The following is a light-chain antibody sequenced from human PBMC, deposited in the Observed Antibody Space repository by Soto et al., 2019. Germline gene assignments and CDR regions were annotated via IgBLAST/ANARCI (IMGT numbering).Light chain of an antibody. CDR1: QSVSSNY. CDR2: GAS. Sequence: EIVLTQSPGTLSLSPGDRATLSCRASQSVSSNYLAWYQQQKPGQAPRLLIYGASSRATGVPDSFSGSGSGTDFTLAFSRLEPEDFVVYYCQQYGDSSWTFGQGTKVDIK. J-gene: IGKJ1*01. CDR3: QQYGDSSWT. V-gene: IGKV3-20*01.